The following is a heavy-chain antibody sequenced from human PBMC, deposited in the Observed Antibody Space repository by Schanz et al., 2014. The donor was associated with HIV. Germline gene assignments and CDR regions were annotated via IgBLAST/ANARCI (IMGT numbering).Heavy chain of an antibody. D-gene: IGHD4-17*01. CDR1: GFNFNNYA. Sequence: QVQLGQSGGGVVQPGRSLRLSCAASGFNFNNYAMTWVRQAPGKGLEWVAVIWYDGSNKFYADSVKGRFTISRDNSKNTLYLQMNNLRAEDTAVYGCARQGLRFSFWLDYWGQGTPVTVS. V-gene: IGHV3-33*08. CDR3: ARQGLRFSFWLDY. J-gene: IGHJ4*02. CDR2: IWYDGSNK.